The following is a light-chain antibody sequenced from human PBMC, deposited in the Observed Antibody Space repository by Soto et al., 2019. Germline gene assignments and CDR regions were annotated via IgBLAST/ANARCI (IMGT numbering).Light chain of an antibody. CDR3: QQYNRYWT. Sequence: DIQMTQSPSTLSASVGDRVTITCRASQTISSWLAWYQQKPGKAPELLIYDASTLESGVPSRFSGSGSGTEFSLTISSLQPDDFATYYCQQYNRYWTFGQGTKVDIK. CDR2: DAS. V-gene: IGKV1-5*01. CDR1: QTISSW. J-gene: IGKJ1*01.